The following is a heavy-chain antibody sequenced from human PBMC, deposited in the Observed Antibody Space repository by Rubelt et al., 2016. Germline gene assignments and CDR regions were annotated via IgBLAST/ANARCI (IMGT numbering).Heavy chain of an antibody. CDR2: IIPIFGTA. CDR3: AREQQLVGGWFDP. J-gene: IGHJ5*02. CDR1: GGTFSSYA. D-gene: IGHD6-13*01. Sequence: QVQLVQSGAEVKKPGSSVKVSCKASGGTFSSYAISWVRQAPGQGLEWMGGIIPIFGTANYAQKFQGRVRITADESTSTAYMGLRSLRSEGTAVYYWAREQQLVGGWFDPWGQGTLVTVSS. V-gene: IGHV1-69*12.